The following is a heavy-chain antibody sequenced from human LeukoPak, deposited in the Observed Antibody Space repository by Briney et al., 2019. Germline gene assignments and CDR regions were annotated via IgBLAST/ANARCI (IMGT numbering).Heavy chain of an antibody. V-gene: IGHV3-23*01. CDR3: AAISPYYYMDV. D-gene: IGHD2-21*01. Sequence: GGTLRLSCAASEFPFSSYGMTWVRQAPGKGLEWVSGISGSGGGTYYADSVRGRFSISGDNSKNTLHLQMNSLRAEDTAVYYCAAISPYYYMDVWGKGTTVTISS. CDR2: ISGSGGGT. J-gene: IGHJ6*03. CDR1: EFPFSSYG.